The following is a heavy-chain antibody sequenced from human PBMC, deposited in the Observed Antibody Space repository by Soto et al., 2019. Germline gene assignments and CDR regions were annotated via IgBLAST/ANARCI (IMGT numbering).Heavy chain of an antibody. CDR1: GGSISSYY. V-gene: IGHV4-59*12. D-gene: IGHD6-6*01. CDR3: ARGLTARPFRTVDYMDV. Sequence: SETLSLTCTVSGGSISSYYWSWIRQPPGKGLEWIGYIYYSGSTNYNPSLKSRVTISVDTSKNQFSLKLSSVTAADTAVYYCARGLTARPFRTVDYMDVWGKGTTVTVSS. J-gene: IGHJ6*03. CDR2: IYYSGST.